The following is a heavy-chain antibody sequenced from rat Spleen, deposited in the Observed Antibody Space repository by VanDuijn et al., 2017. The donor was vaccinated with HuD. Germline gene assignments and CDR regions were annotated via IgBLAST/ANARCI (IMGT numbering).Heavy chain of an antibody. J-gene: IGHJ2*01. CDR3: ARFGGDY. V-gene: IGHV2S54*01. CDR1: GFSLTGYS. CDR2: IWGNGNT. D-gene: IGHD4-6*01. Sequence: QVQLKESGPGLVQPSQTLSLTCTVSGFSLTGYSVHWVRQPPGKGLEWMGVIWGNGNTNYNSALKSRLSISRDTSKSQVFLKMNRLQTEDTAMYFCARFGGDYWGQGVMVTVSS.